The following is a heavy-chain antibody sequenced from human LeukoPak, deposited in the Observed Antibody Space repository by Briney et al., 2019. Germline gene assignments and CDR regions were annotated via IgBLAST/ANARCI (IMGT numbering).Heavy chain of an antibody. CDR2: IYYSGSA. CDR3: ARDGAGYSMGDAFDI. V-gene: IGHV4-61*01. D-gene: IGHD6-13*01. J-gene: IGHJ3*02. Sequence: SETLSLTCTVSGGSVSNGNYYWSWLRQPPGKALEWIGYIYYSGSANYNPSLEGRVTISVDTSKNQFSVKLSSVTAADTAVYYCARDGAGYSMGDAFDIWGQGTMVTVSS. CDR1: GGSVSNGNYY.